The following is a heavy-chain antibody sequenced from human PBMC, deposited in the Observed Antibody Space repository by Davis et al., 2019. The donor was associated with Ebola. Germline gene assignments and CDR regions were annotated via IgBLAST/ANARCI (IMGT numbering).Heavy chain of an antibody. J-gene: IGHJ6*02. CDR1: GFTFSSYG. CDR3: ARDLYLGSWNYYGMDV. D-gene: IGHD2-2*02. CDR2: ISYDGSNK. Sequence: GGSLRLSCAASGFTFSSYGMHWVRQAPGKGLEWVAVISYDGSNKYYADSVKGRFTISRDNSKNTLYLQMNSLRAEDTAVYYCARDLYLGSWNYYGMDVWGQGTTVTVSS. V-gene: IGHV3-30*03.